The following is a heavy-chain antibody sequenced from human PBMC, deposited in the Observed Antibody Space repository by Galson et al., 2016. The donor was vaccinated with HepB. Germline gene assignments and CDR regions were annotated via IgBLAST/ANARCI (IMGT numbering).Heavy chain of an antibody. J-gene: IGHJ6*02. CDR2: LYPGGST. Sequence: SLRLSCAASGFTVKSNYMTWVREAPGKGLDWVSVLYPGGSTYYPDSVKGRFTISRDISQNTLYLQMNSLRAEDTAIYYCSKIKSGIDVWGQGTTVTVSS. CDR3: SKIKSGIDV. V-gene: IGHV3-53*01. CDR1: GFTVKSNY.